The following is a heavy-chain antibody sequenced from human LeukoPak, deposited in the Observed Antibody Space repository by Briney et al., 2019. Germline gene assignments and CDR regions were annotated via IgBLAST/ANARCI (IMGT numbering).Heavy chain of an antibody. CDR2: IIPIFGTA. Sequence: ASVKVSRKASGGTFSSYAISWVRQAPGQGLEWMGGIIPIFGTANYAQKFQGRVTITTDESTSTAYMELSSLRSEDTAVYYCARAPNYYDSSGYYPLFDYWGQGTLVTVSS. J-gene: IGHJ4*02. CDR3: ARAPNYYDSSGYYPLFDY. CDR1: GGTFSSYA. V-gene: IGHV1-69*05. D-gene: IGHD3-22*01.